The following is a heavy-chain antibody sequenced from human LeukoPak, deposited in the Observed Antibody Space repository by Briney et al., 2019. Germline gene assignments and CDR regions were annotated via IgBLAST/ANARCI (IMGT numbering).Heavy chain of an antibody. V-gene: IGHV1-69*01. J-gene: IGHJ4*02. Sequence: GSSVKVSCKASGGTFSSYAISWVRQAPGQGLEWMGGIIPIFGTANYAQKFQGRVTITADGSTSTAYMELSSLRSEDTAVYYCASRSRTHYVRFDYWGQGTLVTVSS. CDR2: IIPIFGTA. D-gene: IGHD3-16*01. CDR3: ASRSRTHYVRFDY. CDR1: GGTFSSYA.